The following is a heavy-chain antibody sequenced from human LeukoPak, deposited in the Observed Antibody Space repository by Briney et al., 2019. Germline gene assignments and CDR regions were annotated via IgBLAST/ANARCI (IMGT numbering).Heavy chain of an antibody. Sequence: SETLSLTCVVSGYSISSDYFWGWIRQPPGKGLEWIGTISHSGTTFYKPSLKTRVTISLDTSKNQFSLKLNSVTAADTAVNYCGRDVGQLRSAYGAQGTLSPSPQ. CDR1: GYSISSDYF. D-gene: IGHD2-2*01. CDR2: ISHSGTT. J-gene: IGHJ4*02. V-gene: IGHV4-38-2*02. CDR3: GRDVGQLRSAY.